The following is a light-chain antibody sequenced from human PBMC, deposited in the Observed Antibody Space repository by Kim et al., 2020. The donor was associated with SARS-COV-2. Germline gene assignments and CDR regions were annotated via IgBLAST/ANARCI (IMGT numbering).Light chain of an antibody. CDR3: SSYSSGGSHYV. V-gene: IGLV2-14*03. CDR2: DVI. J-gene: IGLJ1*01. CDR1: SRDLGAYDY. Sequence: SSPTSCPGTSRDLGAYDYVSWYQQPLGQAPKLIFYDVIHRPSGVSARFSASKSGNTASLTISGLQAGDEADYYCSSYSSGGSHYVFGSGTKVTVL.